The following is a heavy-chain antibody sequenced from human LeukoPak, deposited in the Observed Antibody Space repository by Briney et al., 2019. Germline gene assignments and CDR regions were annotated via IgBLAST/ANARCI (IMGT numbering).Heavy chain of an antibody. Sequence: SETLSLTCAVYGGSSSGYYWSWIRQPPGKGLEWIGEINHSGSTNYNPSLKSRVTISVDTSKNQFSLKLSSVTAADTAVYYCARERKWLLRGVFDYWGQGTLVTVSS. CDR1: GGSSSGYY. D-gene: IGHD3-22*01. J-gene: IGHJ4*02. CDR3: ARERKWLLRGVFDY. V-gene: IGHV4-34*01. CDR2: INHSGST.